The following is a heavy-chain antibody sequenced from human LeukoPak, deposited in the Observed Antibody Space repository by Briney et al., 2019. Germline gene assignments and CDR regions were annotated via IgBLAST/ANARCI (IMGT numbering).Heavy chain of an antibody. Sequence: GGSLRLSCAVSGFTFNNYWMSWVRQAPGKRLEWVANIKQDGSEKYYVDSVKGRFTISRDNSKNTLYLQMNSLRAEDTAIYYCAKGTFYYGSASYCMDVWGKGTTVTVSS. CDR3: AKGTFYYGSASYCMDV. CDR1: GFTFNNYW. D-gene: IGHD3-10*01. V-gene: IGHV3-7*03. CDR2: IKQDGSEK. J-gene: IGHJ6*04.